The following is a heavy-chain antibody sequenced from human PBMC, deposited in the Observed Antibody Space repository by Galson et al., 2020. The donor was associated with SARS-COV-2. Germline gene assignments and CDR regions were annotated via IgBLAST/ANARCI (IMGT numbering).Heavy chain of an antibody. CDR3: ARDVRRGWYEPHFFDY. Sequence: ASVKVSCKASGYTFISYGINWVRQSPGQGLEWMGWISAFNGKINYTQNFQCRVTMTSDTSTGTAYMELKSLTSDDTAVYYCARDVRRGWYEPHFFDYWGQGTLVTVSS. J-gene: IGHJ4*02. CDR1: GYTFISYG. V-gene: IGHV1-18*01. D-gene: IGHD6-19*01. CDR2: ISAFNGKI.